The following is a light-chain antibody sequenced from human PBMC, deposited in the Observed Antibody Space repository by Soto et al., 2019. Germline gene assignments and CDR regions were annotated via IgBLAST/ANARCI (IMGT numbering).Light chain of an antibody. Sequence: DIVMTQSPDSLTVSLGERATINCKSSQSVLCSSNNKNYLAWYQQKPGQPPKLLIYWASTRESGVPDRFSGSGSGTDFTLTISNLQAEDVAVYYCQQFYSDPFTFGPGTKVDIK. CDR3: QQFYSDPFT. J-gene: IGKJ3*01. CDR1: QSVLCSSNNKNY. V-gene: IGKV4-1*01. CDR2: WAS.